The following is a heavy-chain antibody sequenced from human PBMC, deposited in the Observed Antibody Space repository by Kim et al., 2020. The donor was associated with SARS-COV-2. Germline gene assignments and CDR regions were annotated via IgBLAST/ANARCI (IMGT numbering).Heavy chain of an antibody. D-gene: IGHD4-17*01. V-gene: IGHV3-30*01. J-gene: IGHJ4*02. CDR3: ARDLYHGDYGIDF. Sequence: YGDSVKGRFTISRDNSKSTLFLQMNSLRAEDTAVYYCARDLYHGDYGIDFWGQGTLVTVSS.